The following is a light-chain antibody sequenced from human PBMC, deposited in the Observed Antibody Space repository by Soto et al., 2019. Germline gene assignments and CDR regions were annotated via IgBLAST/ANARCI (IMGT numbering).Light chain of an antibody. V-gene: IGKV4-1*01. CDR2: WAS. CDR3: QQYYSTPLT. CDR1: QSVLYSSNNKNY. Sequence: DLVLTQSPDSLSVSLGERATINCKSSQSVLYSSNNKNYLAWYQQKPGQPPKLLIYWASTRESGVPDRFSGSGSGTDFTLTISSLQAEDVAVYYCQQYYSTPLTFGGGDQGGYQ. J-gene: IGKJ4*01.